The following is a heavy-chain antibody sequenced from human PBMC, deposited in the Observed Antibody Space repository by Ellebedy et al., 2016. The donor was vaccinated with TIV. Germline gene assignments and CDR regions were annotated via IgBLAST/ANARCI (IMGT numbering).Heavy chain of an antibody. CDR2: IYHSGST. CDR1: GYSISSGSY. CDR3: ATFRNLDGFDI. J-gene: IGHJ3*02. Sequence: SETLSLTCAVSGYSISSGSYWGWIRQPPGKGLEWIGSIYHSGSTYYNPSLKRRVTISMDTSRNQFSLRLTSVTAADTAVYYCATFRNLDGFDIWGQGKVVTVSS. D-gene: IGHD2/OR15-2a*01. V-gene: IGHV4-38-2*01.